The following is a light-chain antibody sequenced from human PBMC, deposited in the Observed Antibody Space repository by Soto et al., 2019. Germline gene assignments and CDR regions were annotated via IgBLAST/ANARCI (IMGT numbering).Light chain of an antibody. V-gene: IGKV3-20*01. J-gene: IGKJ1*01. CDR2: CAS. Sequence: EIVLTQSPGTLSLSPGERATLSCRASQSVSNNYLAWYQQKPGQAPRLLIYCASNRATGIPYRFSGSGSGTDFTLTISRLEPEDFAVYYCQQYGSSGTFGQGTKVDIK. CDR1: QSVSNNY. CDR3: QQYGSSGT.